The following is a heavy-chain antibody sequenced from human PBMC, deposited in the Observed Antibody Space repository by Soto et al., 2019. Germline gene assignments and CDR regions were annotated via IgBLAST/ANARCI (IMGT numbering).Heavy chain of an antibody. V-gene: IGHV5-10-1*01. J-gene: IGHJ6*02. D-gene: IGHD3-3*01. CDR3: ARMIYYDFWSGYPYYYGMDV. Sequence: GESLKISCKGSGYSFTSYWISWVRQMPGKGLEWMGRIDPSDSYTNYSPSFQGHVTISADKSISTAYLQWSSLKASDTAIYYCARMIYYDFWSGYPYYYGMDVWGQGTTVTVSS. CDR1: GYSFTSYW. CDR2: IDPSDSYT.